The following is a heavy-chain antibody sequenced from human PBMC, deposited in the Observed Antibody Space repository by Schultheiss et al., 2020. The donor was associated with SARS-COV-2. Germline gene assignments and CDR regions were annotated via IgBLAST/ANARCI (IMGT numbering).Heavy chain of an antibody. D-gene: IGHD4-17*01. CDR1: GFTFSSYA. CDR3: AKEAPPGDYGDYVHAFDI. V-gene: IGHV3-23*01. J-gene: IGHJ3*02. Sequence: GESLKISCAASGFTFSSYAMSWVRQAPGKGLEWVSAISGSGGSTYYADSVKGRFTISRDNSKNTLFLQMNSLRDEDTAVYYCAKEAPPGDYGDYVHAFDIWGQGTMVTVSS. CDR2: ISGSGGST.